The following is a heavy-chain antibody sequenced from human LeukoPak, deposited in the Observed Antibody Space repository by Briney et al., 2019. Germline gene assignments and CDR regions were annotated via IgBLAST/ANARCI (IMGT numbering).Heavy chain of an antibody. V-gene: IGHV3-30*18. Sequence: PGGSLRLSCTASGFTFSSYGMHWVRQAPGKGLEWVAVISYDGSNKYYADSVKGRFTISRDNSKNTLYLQMNSLRAEDTAVYYCANLLEVYDSSGHNDYWGQGTLVTVSS. J-gene: IGHJ4*02. CDR1: GFTFSSYG. CDR2: ISYDGSNK. CDR3: ANLLEVYDSSGHNDY. D-gene: IGHD3-22*01.